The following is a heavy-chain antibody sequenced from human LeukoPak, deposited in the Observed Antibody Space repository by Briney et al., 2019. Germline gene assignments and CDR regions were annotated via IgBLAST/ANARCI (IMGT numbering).Heavy chain of an antibody. Sequence: SETLSLTCTVSGGSISSSSYYWGWIRQPPGKGLEWIGSIYYSGSTYYNPSLKSRVTISVDTSKNQFSLKLSSVTAADTAVYYCARVGSQYYYDSSGYYPETDYWGQGTLVTVSS. CDR2: IYYSGST. J-gene: IGHJ4*02. D-gene: IGHD3-22*01. CDR1: GGSISSSSYY. V-gene: IGHV4-39*07. CDR3: ARVGSQYYYDSSGYYPETDY.